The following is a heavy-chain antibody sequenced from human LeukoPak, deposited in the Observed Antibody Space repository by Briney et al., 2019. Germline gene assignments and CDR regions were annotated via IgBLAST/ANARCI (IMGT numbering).Heavy chain of an antibody. V-gene: IGHV3-21*01. CDR2: ISSSSSYI. CDR1: GFTFSSYS. J-gene: IGHJ4*02. CDR3: ARVRYSSGASSY. D-gene: IGHD6-19*01. Sequence: PGASLRLSCAASGFTFSSYSMNWVRQAPGKGLEWVSSISSSSSYIYYADSVKGRFTISRGNAKNSLYLQMNSLRAEDTAVYYCARVRYSSGASSYWGQGTQVTVSS.